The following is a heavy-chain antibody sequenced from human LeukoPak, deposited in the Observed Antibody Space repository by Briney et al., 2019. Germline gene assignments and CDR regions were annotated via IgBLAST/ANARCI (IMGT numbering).Heavy chain of an antibody. Sequence: GGSLRLSCAASGFTFSSYAMYWVRQTPGKGLEWVAVISYDGTTKYYADSVKGRFTISRDNSKNTLFLQMNSLRAEDTAVYYCAKGGFLEWLLFRGDDAFDIWGQGTMVTVSS. CDR2: ISYDGTTK. V-gene: IGHV3-30-3*01. J-gene: IGHJ3*02. CDR3: AKGGFLEWLLFRGDDAFDI. CDR1: GFTFSSYA. D-gene: IGHD3-3*01.